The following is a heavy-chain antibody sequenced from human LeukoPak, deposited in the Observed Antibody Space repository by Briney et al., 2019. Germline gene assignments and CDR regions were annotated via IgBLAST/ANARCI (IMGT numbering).Heavy chain of an antibody. D-gene: IGHD6-19*01. CDR2: ISGSGDST. Sequence: GGSLRLSCVASGFPFSAYAMSWVRQAPGKGLEWVSAISGSGDSTYYADSVKGRFTISRDNSKNTLFLQMNSLRAEDTAIYYCAKAGPIAVAGNWFDPWGQGTLVTVSS. CDR1: GFPFSAYA. CDR3: AKAGPIAVAGNWFDP. J-gene: IGHJ5*02. V-gene: IGHV3-23*01.